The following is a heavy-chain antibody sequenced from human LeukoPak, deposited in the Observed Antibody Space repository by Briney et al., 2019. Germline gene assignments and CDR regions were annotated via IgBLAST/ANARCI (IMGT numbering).Heavy chain of an antibody. CDR2: INPNSGGT. D-gene: IGHD2-2*01. V-gene: IGHV1-2*02. CDR3: ASYCSSTSCYLDYYYYMDV. J-gene: IGHJ6*03. CDR1: GYTFTGYY. Sequence: ASVKVSCKASGYTFTGYYMHWVRQAPGQGLEWMGWINPNSGGTNYAQKFQGRVTMTRDTSISTAYMELSRLRSDDTAVYYCASYCSSTSCYLDYYYYMDVWGKGTTVTVSS.